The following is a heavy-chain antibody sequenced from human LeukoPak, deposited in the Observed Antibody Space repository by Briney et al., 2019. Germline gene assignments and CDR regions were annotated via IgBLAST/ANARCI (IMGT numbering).Heavy chain of an antibody. CDR3: AISRGYPGRFDP. J-gene: IGHJ5*02. V-gene: IGHV5-51*01. CDR2: IYPGDSDT. D-gene: IGHD2-15*01. CDR1: GYSFTSYW. Sequence: GESLKISRKGSGYSFTSYWIVGVRQMPGKGLEWMGIIYPGDSDTRYSPSFQGQVTISADKSISTAYLQWNSLKASDTAMYYCAISRGYPGRFDPWGQGTLVTVSS.